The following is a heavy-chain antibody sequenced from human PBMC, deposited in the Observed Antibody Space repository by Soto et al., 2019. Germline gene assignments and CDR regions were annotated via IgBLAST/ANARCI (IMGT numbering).Heavy chain of an antibody. CDR1: GGSISSSSYY. CDR3: ARLTYYDSSGYYYGGGYFDY. V-gene: IGHV4-39*01. CDR2: IYYSGST. Sequence: QLQLQESGPGLVKPSETLSLTCTVSGGSISSSSYYWGWIRQPPGKGLEWIGSIYYSGSTYYNPSAKSRVTISVDTSKNQFSLKLSSVTAADTAVYYCARLTYYDSSGYYYGGGYFDYWGQGTLVTVSS. D-gene: IGHD3-22*01. J-gene: IGHJ4*02.